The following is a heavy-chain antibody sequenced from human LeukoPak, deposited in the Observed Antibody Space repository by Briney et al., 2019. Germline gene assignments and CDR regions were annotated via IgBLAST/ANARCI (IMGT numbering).Heavy chain of an antibody. D-gene: IGHD6-19*01. CDR1: GFTFSSYW. Sequence: GGSLRLSCAASGFTFSSYWMSWVRQAAGKGLKWVANIKQDGSEKYYVDSVKGRFTISRDNAKNSLYLQMNSLRAEDTAVYYCASSTVAGKGDWFDPWGQGTLVTVSS. V-gene: IGHV3-7*01. CDR2: IKQDGSEK. J-gene: IGHJ5*02. CDR3: ASSTVAGKGDWFDP.